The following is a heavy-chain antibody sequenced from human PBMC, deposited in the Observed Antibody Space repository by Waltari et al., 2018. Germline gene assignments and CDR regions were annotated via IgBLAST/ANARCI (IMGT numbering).Heavy chain of an antibody. CDR1: GYTFTGYY. D-gene: IGHD3-10*01. CDR2: INPNSGGT. V-gene: IGHV1-2*02. J-gene: IGHJ6*03. Sequence: QVQLVQSGAEVKKPGASVKVSCKASGYTFTGYYMHWVRQAPGQGLEWMGWINPNSGGTNYAQKFQGRVTMTRDTSIRTAYMELSRLRSDDTAVYYCARVLGITMVQGHYYYMDVWGKGTTVTVSS. CDR3: ARVLGITMVQGHYYYMDV.